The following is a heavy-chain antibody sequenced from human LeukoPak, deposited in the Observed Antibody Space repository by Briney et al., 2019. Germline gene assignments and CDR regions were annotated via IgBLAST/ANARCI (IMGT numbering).Heavy chain of an antibody. J-gene: IGHJ5*02. Sequence: PSETLSLTCTVSGVSISSGSYYWSWIRQPAGKGLEWIGRIYTSGSTNYNPSLKSRVTISVDTSKNQFSLKLSSVTAAGTAVYYCARGSGSASLNWFDPWGQGTLVTVSS. V-gene: IGHV4-61*02. CDR3: ARGSGSASLNWFDP. CDR1: GVSISSGSYY. CDR2: IYTSGST. D-gene: IGHD6-6*01.